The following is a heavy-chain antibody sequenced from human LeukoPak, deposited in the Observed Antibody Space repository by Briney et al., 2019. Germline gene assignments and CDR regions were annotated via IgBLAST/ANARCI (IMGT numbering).Heavy chain of an antibody. CDR3: ARGGGYSGSFNDY. V-gene: IGHV3-7*01. CDR2: IKQDGSEK. D-gene: IGHD1-26*01. J-gene: IGHJ4*02. Sequence: GGSLRLSCAASGFTFSSYWMSWVRQAPGKGLESVANIKQDGSEKYYVDSVKGRFTISRDNDKNSVYVQMNSLGAEDTAVYYCARGGGYSGSFNDYWGQGTLVTVSS. CDR1: GFTFSSYW.